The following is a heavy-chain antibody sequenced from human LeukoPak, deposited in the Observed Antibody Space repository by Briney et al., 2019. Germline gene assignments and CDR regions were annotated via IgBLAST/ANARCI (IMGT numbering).Heavy chain of an antibody. CDR2: ISGSSSFI. J-gene: IGHJ6*03. CDR3: ARRPIASTDYYYFPDV. D-gene: IGHD6-13*01. Sequence: PGGSLRLSCAASEVSFSSYSMNWVRQAPGKGLEWVSSISGSSSFIYYADSVRGRFTISRDNAKNSLYLQMDSLRAEDTAVYYCARRPIASTDYYYFPDVWGKGTTVTVSS. CDR1: EVSFSSYS. V-gene: IGHV3-21*01.